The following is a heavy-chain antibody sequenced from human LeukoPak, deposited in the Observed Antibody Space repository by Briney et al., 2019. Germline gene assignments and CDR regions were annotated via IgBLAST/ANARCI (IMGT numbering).Heavy chain of an antibody. CDR2: ISAYNGNT. Sequence: WASVKVSCKASGYTFTSYDISWVRQAPGQGLEWMGWISAYNGNTNYAQKLQGRVTMTTDTSTSTAYMELRSLRSDDTAVYYCARDGEGYCSGGSCYAYWGQGTLVTVSS. V-gene: IGHV1-18*01. CDR1: GYTFTSYD. CDR3: ARDGEGYCSGGSCYAY. D-gene: IGHD2-15*01. J-gene: IGHJ4*02.